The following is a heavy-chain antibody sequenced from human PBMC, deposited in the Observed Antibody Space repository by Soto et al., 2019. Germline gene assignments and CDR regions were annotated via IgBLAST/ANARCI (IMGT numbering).Heavy chain of an antibody. CDR1: GFAFSTFA. V-gene: IGHV3-23*01. CDR3: AKNNEYHYYGAMDV. J-gene: IGHJ6*02. CDR2: IRGGGTST. D-gene: IGHD1-1*01. Sequence: EVQLLESGGVLVQPGGSLRLSCAASGFAFSTFAMSWVRQAPGKGLEWVSTIRGGGTSTYYADSVKGRFTISRDDSKSMLYLQMNSLRADDTAIYYGAKNNEYHYYGAMDVWGQGTTVTASS.